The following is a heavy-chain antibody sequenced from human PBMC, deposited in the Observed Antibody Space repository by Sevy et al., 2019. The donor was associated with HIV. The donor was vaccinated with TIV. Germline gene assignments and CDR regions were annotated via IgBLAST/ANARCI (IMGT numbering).Heavy chain of an antibody. Sequence: GGSLRLSCAASGFTFSSYSMNWVRQAPGKGLEWVSSISSSSSYIYYADSVKGRFTISRDNAKNSLYLQMNSLRAEDTAVYYCARGDYGSGSYNYWGQRTLVTVSS. CDR2: ISSSSSYI. V-gene: IGHV3-21*01. CDR1: GFTFSSYS. D-gene: IGHD3-10*01. J-gene: IGHJ4*02. CDR3: ARGDYGSGSYNY.